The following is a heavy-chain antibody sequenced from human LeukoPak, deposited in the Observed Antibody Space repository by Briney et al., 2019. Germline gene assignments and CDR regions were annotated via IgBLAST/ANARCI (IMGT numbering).Heavy chain of an antibody. CDR2: IYYSGST. CDR1: GGSISSYY. D-gene: IGHD3-9*01. V-gene: IGHV4-59*01. Sequence: KSSETLPLTCTVSGGSISSYYWSWIRQPPGKGLEWIGYIYYSGSTNYNPSLKSRVTISVDTSKNQFSLKLSSVTAADTAVYYCARGYYDILTGYSTYFDYWGQGTLVTVSS. CDR3: ARGYYDILTGYSTYFDY. J-gene: IGHJ4*02.